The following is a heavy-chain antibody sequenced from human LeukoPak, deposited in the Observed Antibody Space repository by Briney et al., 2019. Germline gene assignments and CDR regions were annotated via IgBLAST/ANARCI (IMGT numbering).Heavy chain of an antibody. D-gene: IGHD5-12*01. V-gene: IGHV3-53*05. CDR2: IYTGGST. CDR1: GFTVSSNY. J-gene: IGHJ4*02. CDR3: AKAIDVDASYYFDY. Sequence: GGSLRLSCAASGFTVSSNYMSWVRQAPGKGLEWVSVIYTGGSTYYVDSVKGRFTISRDNSKNTLYLQMNSLRPEDTAFYYCAKAIDVDASYYFDYWGQGTLVTVSS.